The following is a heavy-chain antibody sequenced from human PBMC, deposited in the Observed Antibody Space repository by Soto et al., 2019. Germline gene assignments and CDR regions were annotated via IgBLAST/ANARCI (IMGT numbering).Heavy chain of an antibody. Sequence: EVQLLESGGGLVQPGGSLRLSCAASGFTFSSYAMSWVRQAPGKGLEWVSAISGSGGSTYYADSVKGRFTISRDNSKNTLYLQMNSLRAEDTAVYYCAKDAAGNEGGGYDSGGALMYDYWGQGTLVTVSS. J-gene: IGHJ4*02. CDR2: ISGSGGST. D-gene: IGHD5-12*01. CDR3: AKDAAGNEGGGYDSGGALMYDY. CDR1: GFTFSSYA. V-gene: IGHV3-23*01.